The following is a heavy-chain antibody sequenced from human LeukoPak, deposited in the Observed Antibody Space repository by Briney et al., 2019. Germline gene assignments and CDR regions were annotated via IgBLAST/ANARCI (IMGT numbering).Heavy chain of an antibody. V-gene: IGHV1-18*04. D-gene: IGHD3-10*01. CDR3: ARDLNGGWSDP. Sequence: GASVKVSFKASGYTFTSCYMHWVRQAPGQGLEWMGWISAYNGKTNYAQKLQGRVTMTTDTSTSTAYMELRSLRSDDTAVYYCARDLNGGWSDPWGQGTLVTVSS. CDR2: ISAYNGKT. CDR1: GYTFTSCY. J-gene: IGHJ5*02.